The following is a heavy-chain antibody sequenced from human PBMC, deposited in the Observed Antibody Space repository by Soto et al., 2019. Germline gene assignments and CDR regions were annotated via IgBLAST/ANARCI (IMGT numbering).Heavy chain of an antibody. Sequence: EVQLVESGGALVQPGGSLRLSCKVSGFTFSDHYMDWVRQTPGKGLEWLGRSKTKTYNYVTDYAASVKGRFIISRDDSKNFLYLQMNSLNTEDTAVYYYVRGHNSFDFWGQGSLVTVSS. CDR2: SKTKTYNYVT. CDR3: VRGHNSFDF. V-gene: IGHV3-72*01. CDR1: GFTFSDHY. J-gene: IGHJ4*02.